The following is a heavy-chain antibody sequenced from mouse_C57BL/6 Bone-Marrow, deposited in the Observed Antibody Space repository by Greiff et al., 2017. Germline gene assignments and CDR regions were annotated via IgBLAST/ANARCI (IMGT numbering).Heavy chain of an antibody. CDR1: GFSFNTYA. Sequence: EVKLMESGGGLVQPKGSLKLSCAASGFSFNTYAMNWVRQAPGKGLEWVARIRSKSNNYATYYADSVKDRFTISRDDSESMLYLQMNNLKTEDTAMYYCVRHDPYYYDGMDYWGQGTSVTVSS. CDR2: IRSKSNNYAT. V-gene: IGHV10-1*01. J-gene: IGHJ4*01. CDR3: VRHDPYYYDGMDY. D-gene: IGHD1-1*01.